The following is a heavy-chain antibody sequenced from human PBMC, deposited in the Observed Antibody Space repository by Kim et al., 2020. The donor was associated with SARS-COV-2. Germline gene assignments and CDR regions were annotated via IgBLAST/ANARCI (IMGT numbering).Heavy chain of an antibody. V-gene: IGHV4-59*08. CDR2: IYYSGST. CDR1: GGSISSYY. Sequence: SETLSLTCTASGGSISSYYWSWIRQPPGKGLEWIGYIYYSGSTNYNPSLKSRVTISVDTSKNQFSLKLSSVTAADTAVYYCARLLRRYYYDSSGYPNWFDPWGQGTLVTVSS. J-gene: IGHJ5*02. D-gene: IGHD3-22*01. CDR3: ARLLRRYYYDSSGYPNWFDP.